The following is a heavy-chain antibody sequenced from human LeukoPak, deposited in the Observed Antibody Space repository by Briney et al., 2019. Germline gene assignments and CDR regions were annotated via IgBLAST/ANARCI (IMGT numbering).Heavy chain of an antibody. Sequence: SETLSLTCTVSGGPISGYYWSWIRQPPGKGLEWLGYIYYSGTTYYNPSLTSRVTISLDTSKNQFSLKLSSVTAADTAVYYCARHYDSSGYYSATAFDIWGQGTMVTVSS. V-gene: IGHV4-59*08. J-gene: IGHJ3*02. CDR3: ARHYDSSGYYSATAFDI. D-gene: IGHD3-22*01. CDR1: GGPISGYY. CDR2: IYYSGTT.